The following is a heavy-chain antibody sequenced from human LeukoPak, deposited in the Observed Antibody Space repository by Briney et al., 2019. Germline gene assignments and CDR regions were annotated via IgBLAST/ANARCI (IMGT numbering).Heavy chain of an antibody. CDR1: GFTFSSYG. CDR2: ISYDGSNK. CDR3: ARERYYYDSSSEGNY. V-gene: IGHV3-30*03. Sequence: GGSLRLSCAASGFTFSSYGMHWVRRAPGKGLEWVAIISYDGSNKYYADSVKGRFTISRDNSKNTLYLQMNSLRAEDTAVYYCARERYYYDSSSEGNYWGQGTLVTVSS. J-gene: IGHJ4*02. D-gene: IGHD3-22*01.